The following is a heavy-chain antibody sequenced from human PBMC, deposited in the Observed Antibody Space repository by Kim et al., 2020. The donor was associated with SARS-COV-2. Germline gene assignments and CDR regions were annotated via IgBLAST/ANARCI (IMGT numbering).Heavy chain of an antibody. D-gene: IGHD4-17*01. J-gene: IGHJ4*02. CDR3: AKELIPHYGAIDY. V-gene: IGHV3-33*06. Sequence: YADSVKGRFTISRDNSKNTLYLQMNSLRAEDTAVYYCAKELIPHYGAIDYWGQGTLVTVSS.